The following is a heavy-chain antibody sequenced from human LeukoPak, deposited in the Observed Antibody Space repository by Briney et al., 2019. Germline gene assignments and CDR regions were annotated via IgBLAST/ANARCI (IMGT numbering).Heavy chain of an antibody. CDR3: ARDGDSSGYRLFDY. V-gene: IGHV3-66*01. D-gene: IGHD3-22*01. CDR2: IYSGGST. J-gene: IGHJ4*02. CDR1: GFTVSSNY. Sequence: GGSLRLSCAASGFTVSSNYMSGVRQAPGKGLEWVSVIYSGGSTYYADSVKGRFTISRDNSKNTLYLQMNSLRAEDTAVYYCARDGDSSGYRLFDYWGQGTLVTVSS.